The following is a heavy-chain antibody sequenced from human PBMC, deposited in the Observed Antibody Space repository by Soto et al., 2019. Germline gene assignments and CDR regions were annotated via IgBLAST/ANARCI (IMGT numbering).Heavy chain of an antibody. D-gene: IGHD3-22*01. J-gene: IGHJ4*02. Sequence: ASVEVSGKASGYTFTSYYIHWVRQAPGQGLEWMGIINPSGGSTSYAQKFQGRVTMTRDTSTSTVYMELSSLRSEDTAVCYCARGDPYYYDSSGYYRMGYWGQGTLVTVSS. CDR3: ARGDPYYYDSSGYYRMGY. V-gene: IGHV1-46*01. CDR2: INPSGGST. CDR1: GYTFTSYY.